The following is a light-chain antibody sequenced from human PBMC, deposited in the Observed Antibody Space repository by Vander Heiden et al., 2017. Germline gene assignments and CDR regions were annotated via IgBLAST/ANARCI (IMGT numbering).Light chain of an antibody. CDR3: QQNGSTPLT. CDR2: AAS. Sequence: DIQLTQSPSSLSASLGDRATITCRASQSISSYLNWYQQKPGKAPKLLIYAASSMQSGVPSRFSGSGSGTDFTLTISSLQPEDFAAYYCQQNGSTPLTFGGGTKVEIK. CDR1: QSISSY. J-gene: IGKJ4*01. V-gene: IGKV1-39*01.